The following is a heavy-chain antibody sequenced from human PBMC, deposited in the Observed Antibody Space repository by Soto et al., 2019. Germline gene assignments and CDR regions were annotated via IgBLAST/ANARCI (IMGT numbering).Heavy chain of an antibody. CDR2: IYYSGNS. CDR1: GGSISSSGFY. Sequence: SETLSLTCTVSGGSISSSGFYWCWIRQPPGKGLEWIGSIYYSGNSHYNPSLKSRVTISIDASKNQFSLKLNFMTAADTAVYYCARHKENYDSSGSPWGQGTLVTVSS. J-gene: IGHJ5*02. V-gene: IGHV4-39*01. CDR3: ARHKENYDSSGSP. D-gene: IGHD3-22*01.